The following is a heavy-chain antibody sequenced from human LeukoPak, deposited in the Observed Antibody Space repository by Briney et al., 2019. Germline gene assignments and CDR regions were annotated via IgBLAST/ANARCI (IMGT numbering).Heavy chain of an antibody. Sequence: NPSETLSLTCTVSGGSISSYYWSWIRQTPGRGLEWVGEIHYTGATSYNPSLKSRATISTDTSKNQFSLRLSSVTAADTAVYYCARGNILTGYCFDFWGQGALVTVSS. CDR3: ARGNILTGYCFDF. J-gene: IGHJ4*02. CDR2: IHYTGAT. D-gene: IGHD3-9*01. V-gene: IGHV4-34*01. CDR1: GGSISSYY.